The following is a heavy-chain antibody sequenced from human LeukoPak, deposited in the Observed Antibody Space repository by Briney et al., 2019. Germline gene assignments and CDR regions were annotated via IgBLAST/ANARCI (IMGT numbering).Heavy chain of an antibody. J-gene: IGHJ4*02. CDR1: DLRYLTYS. Sequence: ESLKLYGKCFDLRYLTYSIAGAGQMPGKGLEWMGRIDPSDSYTNYSPSFQGHVTISADKSISTAYLQWSSLKASDTAMYYCARLGVAAAGRDSDYWGQGTLVTVSS. D-gene: IGHD6-13*01. CDR2: IDPSDSYT. V-gene: IGHV5-10-1*01. CDR3: ARLGVAAAGRDSDY.